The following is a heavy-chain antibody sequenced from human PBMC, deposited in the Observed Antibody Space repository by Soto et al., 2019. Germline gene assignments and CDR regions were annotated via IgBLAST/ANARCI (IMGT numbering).Heavy chain of an antibody. CDR3: ARMPRYNWNDRGSAFDI. V-gene: IGHV1-69*13. J-gene: IGHJ3*02. CDR1: GGTFSSYA. Sequence: ASVKVSCKASGGTFSSYAISWVRQAPGQGLEWMGGIIPIFGTANYAQKFQGRVTITADESTSTAYMELSSLRSEDTAVYYCARMPRYNWNDRGSAFDIWGQGTMVTVSS. D-gene: IGHD1-1*01. CDR2: IIPIFGTA.